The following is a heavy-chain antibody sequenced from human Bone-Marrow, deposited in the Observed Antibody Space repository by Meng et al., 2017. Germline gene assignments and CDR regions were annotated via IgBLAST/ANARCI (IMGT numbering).Heavy chain of an antibody. D-gene: IGHD2-2*01. Sequence: SETLSLTCAVYGGSFSGYYWSWIRQPPGKGLEWIGEINHSGSTNYNPSLKSRVTISVDTSKNQFSLKLSSVTAADTAVYYCARRVCSSTSCYGGYFDYWGQGKLVTVSS. CDR1: GGSFSGYY. CDR2: INHSGST. CDR3: ARRVCSSTSCYGGYFDY. J-gene: IGHJ4*02. V-gene: IGHV4-34*01.